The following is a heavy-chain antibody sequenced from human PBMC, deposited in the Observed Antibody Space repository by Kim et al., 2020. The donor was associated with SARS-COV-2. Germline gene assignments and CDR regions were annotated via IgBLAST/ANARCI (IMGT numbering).Heavy chain of an antibody. Sequence: ASVKVSCKASGYTFTSYGISWVRQAPGQGLEWMGWISAYNGNTNYAQKLQGRVTMTTDTSTSTAYMELRSLRSDDTAVYYCARDGEDFWSGQDPSYYYYGMDVWGQGTTVTVSS. CDR3: ARDGEDFWSGQDPSYYYYGMDV. CDR2: ISAYNGNT. D-gene: IGHD3-3*01. CDR1: GYTFTSYG. V-gene: IGHV1-18*04. J-gene: IGHJ6*02.